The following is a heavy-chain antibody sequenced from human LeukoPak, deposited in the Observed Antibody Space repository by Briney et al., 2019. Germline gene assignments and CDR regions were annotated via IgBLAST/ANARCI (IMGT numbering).Heavy chain of an antibody. CDR2: ISSSSSYI. CDR1: GFSLSNYW. Sequence: GGSLRLSCAASGFSLSNYWMNWVRQAPGKGLEWVSSISSSSSYIYYADSVKGRFTISRDNSKNTLYLQMNSLRTEDTAVYYCAKSWTLRGNFDYWGQGTLVTVSS. CDR3: AKSWTLRGNFDY. D-gene: IGHD3-10*01. J-gene: IGHJ4*02. V-gene: IGHV3-21*04.